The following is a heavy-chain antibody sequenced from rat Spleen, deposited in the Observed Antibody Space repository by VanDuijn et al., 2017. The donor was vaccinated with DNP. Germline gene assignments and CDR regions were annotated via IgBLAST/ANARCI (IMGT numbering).Heavy chain of an antibody. CDR2: IAPGSGGT. D-gene: IGHD4-3*01. CDR3: ARRSGYVNWFAY. Sequence: QIQLQQSGAELAKPGSSVKISCKASGYTFTSYAMHWIKQTTGQALEWTGYIAPGSGGTKHNENFKARATLTVDKSSSTAYMQLSSLTPVETAVYYGARRSGYVNWFAYWCHGTLVTVSS. V-gene: IGHV1-57*01. CDR1: GYTFTSYA. J-gene: IGHJ3*01.